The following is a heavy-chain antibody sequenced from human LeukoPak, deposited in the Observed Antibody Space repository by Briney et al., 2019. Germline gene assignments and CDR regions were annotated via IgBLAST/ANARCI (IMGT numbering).Heavy chain of an antibody. V-gene: IGHV3-30*03. CDR2: ISYDGSDK. CDR3: ARDDLSAAGIAADNWFDP. Sequence: PGGSLRLSCAASGFTFSDYGMHWVRQAPGKGLEWVSLISYDGSDKYFADSVKGRFTISRDNSKNTLYLQMNSLRAEDTAVYYCARDDLSAAGIAADNWFDPWGQGTLVTVSS. D-gene: IGHD6-13*01. J-gene: IGHJ5*02. CDR1: GFTFSDYG.